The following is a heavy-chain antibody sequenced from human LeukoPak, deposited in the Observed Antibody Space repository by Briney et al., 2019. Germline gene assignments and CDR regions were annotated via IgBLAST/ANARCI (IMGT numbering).Heavy chain of an antibody. V-gene: IGHV1-2*02. J-gene: IGHJ6*02. CDR1: AYTFTGYY. Sequence: ASVKVSCKASAYTFTGYYMHWVRQAPGQGLEWMGWINPSTGGTNYAQKFQGRVTMTRDTSISTAYMELSRLRSDDMAMYYCARGVGYISGWYYYYGLDVWGQGTTVTVSS. D-gene: IGHD6-19*01. CDR3: ARGVGYISGWYYYYGLDV. CDR2: INPSTGGT.